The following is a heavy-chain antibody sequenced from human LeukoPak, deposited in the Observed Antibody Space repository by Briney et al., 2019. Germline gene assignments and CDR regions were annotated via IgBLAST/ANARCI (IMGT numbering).Heavy chain of an antibody. CDR2: IRYDGSNK. D-gene: IGHD3-3*01. Sequence: GGSLRLSCAASGFTFSSYGMHWVRQAPGKGLEWVAFIRYDGSNKYYADSVKGRFTISRDNSKNTLYLQMNSLRAEDTAVYYCAKEGGITIFGVRSYMDVWGKGTTVTVSS. CDR1: GFTFSSYG. J-gene: IGHJ6*03. V-gene: IGHV3-30*02. CDR3: AKEGGITIFGVRSYMDV.